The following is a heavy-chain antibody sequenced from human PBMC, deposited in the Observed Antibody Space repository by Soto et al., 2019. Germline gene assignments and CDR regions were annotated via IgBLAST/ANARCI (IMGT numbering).Heavy chain of an antibody. CDR1: GYTFTSYG. CDR2: ISAYNSNT. V-gene: IGHV1-18*01. D-gene: IGHD6-19*01. Sequence: GASVKVSCKASGYTFTSYGISWVRQAPGQGLEWKGWISAYNSNTNYAQKLKGRVTMTTDTSTSTAYKELRSLRSDDTAVYYCARTEPFWYSSGWLDYWGQGTLVTVSS. J-gene: IGHJ4*02. CDR3: ARTEPFWYSSGWLDY.